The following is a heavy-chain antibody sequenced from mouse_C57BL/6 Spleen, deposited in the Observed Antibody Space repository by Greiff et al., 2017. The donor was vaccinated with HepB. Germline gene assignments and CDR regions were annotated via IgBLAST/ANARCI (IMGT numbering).Heavy chain of an antibody. CDR2: IYPGDGDT. D-gene: IGHD1-1*01. CDR1: GYAFSSYW. CDR3: ARGGTTVVATSYFDY. J-gene: IGHJ2*01. Sequence: VKLMESGAELVKPGASVKISCKASGYAFSSYWMNWVKQRPGKGLEWIGQIYPGDGDTNYNGKFKGKATLTADKSSSTAYMQLSSLTSEDSAVYFCARGGTTVVATSYFDYWGQGTTLTVSS. V-gene: IGHV1-80*01.